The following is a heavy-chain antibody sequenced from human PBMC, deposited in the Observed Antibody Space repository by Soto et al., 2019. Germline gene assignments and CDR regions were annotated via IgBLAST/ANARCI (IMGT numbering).Heavy chain of an antibody. Sequence: GASVKVSCKASGYTFTGYYMHWVRQAPGQGLEWMGWINPNSGGTNYAQKFQGRVTMTRDTSISTAYMELSRLRSDDTAVYYCARWVVPAASTWFDPWGQGTLVTVSS. V-gene: IGHV1-2*02. CDR3: ARWVVPAASTWFDP. J-gene: IGHJ5*02. CDR2: INPNSGGT. CDR1: GYTFTGYY. D-gene: IGHD2-2*01.